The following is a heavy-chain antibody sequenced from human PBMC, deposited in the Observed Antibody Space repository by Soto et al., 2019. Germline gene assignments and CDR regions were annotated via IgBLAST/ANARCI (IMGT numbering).Heavy chain of an antibody. CDR1: GFTFSSYG. D-gene: IGHD5-18*01. V-gene: IGHV3-33*01. Sequence: GGSLRLSCAASGFTFSSYGMHWVRQAPGKGLEWVAVIWYDGSNKYYADSVKGRFTISRDNSKNTLYLQMNSLRAEDTAVYYCARNTAMVTGYYYGVDVWGQGTTVTVSS. J-gene: IGHJ6*02. CDR2: IWYDGSNK. CDR3: ARNTAMVTGYYYGVDV.